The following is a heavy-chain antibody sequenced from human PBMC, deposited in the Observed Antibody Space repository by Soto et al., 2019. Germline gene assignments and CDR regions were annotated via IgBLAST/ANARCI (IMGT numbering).Heavy chain of an antibody. Sequence: SETLSLTCTVSGGSISSSSYYWGWIRQPPGKGLEWIGSIYYSGSTYYNPSLKSRVTISVDTSKNQFSLKLSSVTAADTAVYYCARWWALENPDPGQYYFDYWGQGTLVTVSS. J-gene: IGHJ4*02. V-gene: IGHV4-39*01. CDR2: IYYSGST. CDR1: GGSISSSSYY. CDR3: ARWWALENPDPGQYYFDY. D-gene: IGHD2-15*01.